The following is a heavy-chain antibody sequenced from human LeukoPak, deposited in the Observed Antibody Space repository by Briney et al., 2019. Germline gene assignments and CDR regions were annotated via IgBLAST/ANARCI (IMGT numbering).Heavy chain of an antibody. Sequence: PGGSLRLSCAASGFIFSSYSMNWVRQAPGKGLEWVSYISSSSSTIYYADSVKGRFTISRDNAKNSLYLQMNSLRAEDTAVYFCARDGRQHFDWLPLDVWGKGTTVIVSS. J-gene: IGHJ6*04. V-gene: IGHV3-48*01. CDR3: ARDGRQHFDWLPLDV. CDR1: GFIFSSYS. CDR2: ISSSSSTI. D-gene: IGHD3-9*01.